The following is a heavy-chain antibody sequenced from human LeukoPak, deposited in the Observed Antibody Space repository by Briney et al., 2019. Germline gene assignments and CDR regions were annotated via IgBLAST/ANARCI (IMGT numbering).Heavy chain of an antibody. CDR3: AKVLKDIVVVVAATFAFDI. CDR1: GFTFSSYA. Sequence: GETLRLSCAASGFTFSSYAMSWVRQAPGKGLEWVSAISGSGGSTYYADSVKGRFTISRDNSKNTLYLQMNSLRAEDTAVYYCAKVLKDIVVVVAATFAFDIWGQGTMVTVSS. CDR2: ISGSGGST. D-gene: IGHD2-15*01. V-gene: IGHV3-23*01. J-gene: IGHJ3*02.